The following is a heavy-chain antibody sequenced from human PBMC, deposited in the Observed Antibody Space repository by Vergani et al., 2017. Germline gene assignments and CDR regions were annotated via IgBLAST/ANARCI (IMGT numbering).Heavy chain of an antibody. CDR1: GFTFSSYS. CDR3: AKNPNTKGYMDV. V-gene: IGHV3-21*01. CDR2: ISSSSSYI. D-gene: IGHD2/OR15-2a*01. J-gene: IGHJ6*03. Sequence: EVQLVESGGGLVKRGGSLRLSCAASGFTFSSYSMNWVRQAPGKGLEWVSSISSSSSYIHYSDSLKGRFTISRDNAKSSLYLQMNSLRAEDTGVYYCAKNPNTKGYMDVWGKGTTVTVSS.